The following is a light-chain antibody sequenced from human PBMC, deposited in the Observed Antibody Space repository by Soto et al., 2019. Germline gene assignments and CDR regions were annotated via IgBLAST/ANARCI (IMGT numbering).Light chain of an antibody. V-gene: IGKV3-15*01. CDR2: GAS. Sequence: EIVMTPSPAPLSVSPRGKAPPSLRASQSVSGNLAWYQQTPGQAPRLLIYGASTRATGIPARFSGSGFGTEFTLTISSLKSEDFAVYYCQQYNYRPPAFGQGTRLEIK. CDR1: QSVSGN. CDR3: QQYNYRPPA. J-gene: IGKJ5*01.